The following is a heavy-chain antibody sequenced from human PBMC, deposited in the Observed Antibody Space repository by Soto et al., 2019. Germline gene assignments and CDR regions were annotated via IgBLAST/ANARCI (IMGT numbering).Heavy chain of an antibody. J-gene: IGHJ6*02. CDR1: GFTFSNAW. Sequence: GGSLTLSCAASGFTFSNAWMSWVRQAPGKGLEWVGRIKSKTDGGTTDYAAPVKGRFTISRDDSKNTLYLQMNSLKTEDTAVYYCTTDHITMVRGVTYYYYYGMDVWGQGTTVTVSS. CDR2: IKSKTDGGTT. CDR3: TTDHITMVRGVTYYYYYGMDV. V-gene: IGHV3-15*01. D-gene: IGHD3-10*01.